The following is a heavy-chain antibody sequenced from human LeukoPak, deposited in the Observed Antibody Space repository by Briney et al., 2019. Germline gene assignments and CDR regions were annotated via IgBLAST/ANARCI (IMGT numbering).Heavy chain of an antibody. V-gene: IGHV3-23*01. CDR2: ISGSGGST. Sequence: GSLRLSCAASGFTVSSNYMSWVRQAPGKGLEWVSAISGSGGSTYYADSVKGRFTISRDNSKNTLYLQMNSLRAEDTAVYYCARPSFTDYDFWSGAFDYWGQGTLVTVSS. D-gene: IGHD3-3*01. J-gene: IGHJ4*02. CDR1: GFTVSSNY. CDR3: ARPSFTDYDFWSGAFDY.